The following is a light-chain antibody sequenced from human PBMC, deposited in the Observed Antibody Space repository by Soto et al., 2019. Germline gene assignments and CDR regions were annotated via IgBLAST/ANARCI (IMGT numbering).Light chain of an antibody. V-gene: IGKV3-20*01. CDR2: GAS. CDR3: QQYDSSLIT. CDR1: QSVSSNY. Sequence: EIVLTQSPGTLSLSPGERATLSCRASQSVSSNYLAWYQQKPGQAPRLVIYGASSRATGIPDRFSGSGSGTDFSLTISRLEPEDFAVYTCQQYDSSLITFDQGTRLEIK. J-gene: IGKJ5*01.